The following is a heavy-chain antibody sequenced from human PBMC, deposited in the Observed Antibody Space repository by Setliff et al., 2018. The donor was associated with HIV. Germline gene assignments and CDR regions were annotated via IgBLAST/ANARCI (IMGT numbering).Heavy chain of an antibody. Sequence: PSETLSLTCTVSGGSISTYYWSWIRQSPGKGLEWIGYIYYSGSTKDNPSLKSRLTISGDTSKNQFSLKLRSVTAADTAFYYCARGITHPPPFGAFDIWGRGTLDTVSS. V-gene: IGHV4-59*01. CDR3: ARGITHPPPFGAFDI. J-gene: IGHJ3*02. CDR2: IYYSGST. D-gene: IGHD3-16*01. CDR1: GGSISTYY.